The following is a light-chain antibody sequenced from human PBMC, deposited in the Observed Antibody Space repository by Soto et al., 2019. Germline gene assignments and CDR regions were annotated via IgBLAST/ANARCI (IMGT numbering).Light chain of an antibody. J-gene: IGLJ2*01. CDR3: ATWDRRLSVVF. V-gene: IGLV1-51*01. CDR1: SSNIGSNL. Sequence: QSVLTQPPSVSAAPGQKVTISCSGGSSNIGSNLVSWYQQVPGTVPKLLIYDSNKRPSVIPDRFSGSKSGTSATLGITGLQTDDEADYYCATWDRRLSVVFFGGGTKLTVL. CDR2: DSN.